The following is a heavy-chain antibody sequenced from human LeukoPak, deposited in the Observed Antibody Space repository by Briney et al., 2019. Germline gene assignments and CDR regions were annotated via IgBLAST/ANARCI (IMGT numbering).Heavy chain of an antibody. Sequence: GGSLRLSCAASGFTFSSYWMHWVRQAPGKGLVWVPRINSDGSSTSYAASVKGRFTISRDNAKNTLYLQMNGLRAEDTAVYYCARDPAYCISTSGYFGYYYYGMDVGGQGTTVTVS. CDR3: ARDPAYCISTSGYFGYYYYGMDV. CDR1: GFTFSSYW. D-gene: IGHD2-2*01. J-gene: IGHJ6*02. V-gene: IGHV3-74*01. CDR2: INSDGSST.